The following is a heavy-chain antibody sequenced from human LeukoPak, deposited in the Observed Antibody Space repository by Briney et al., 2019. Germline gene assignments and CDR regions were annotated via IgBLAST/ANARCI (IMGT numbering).Heavy chain of an antibody. J-gene: IGHJ4*02. Sequence: PGGSLRLSCAASGFTFSSSWMHWVRRAPGKGLVWVSRINGDGSVTTYADSVKGRFTISRDNSKNTLYLQMNSLRAEDTAVYYCAKGYGSGSYSVDYWGQGTLVTVSS. CDR2: INGDGSVT. D-gene: IGHD3-10*01. CDR1: GFTFSSSW. V-gene: IGHV3-74*01. CDR3: AKGYGSGSYSVDY.